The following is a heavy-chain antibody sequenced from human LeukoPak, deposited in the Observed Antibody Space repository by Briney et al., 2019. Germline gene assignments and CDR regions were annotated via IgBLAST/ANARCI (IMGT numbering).Heavy chain of an antibody. CDR3: ARASYYYDSSGYFVDV. Sequence: GASVKVSCKASGYTFTSYGISWVRQAPGQGLEWMGWISAYNGNTNYAQKLQGRVTMTTDTSTSTAYMELRSLRSDDTAVYYCARASYYYDSSGYFVDVWGKGTTVTVSS. CDR1: GYTFTSYG. D-gene: IGHD3-22*01. CDR2: ISAYNGNT. V-gene: IGHV1-18*01. J-gene: IGHJ6*04.